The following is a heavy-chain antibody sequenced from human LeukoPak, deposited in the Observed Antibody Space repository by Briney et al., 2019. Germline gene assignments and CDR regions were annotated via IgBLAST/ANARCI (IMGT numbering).Heavy chain of an antibody. Sequence: GGSLILSCAASGFTFSSYAMSWVRQAPGKGLEWVSAISGSGGSTYYADSVKGRFTISRDNSKNTLYLQMNSLRAEDTAVYYCAKGSGYYDSSGPKLDYWGQGTLVTVSS. CDR2: ISGSGGST. CDR1: GFTFSSYA. J-gene: IGHJ4*02. CDR3: AKGSGYYDSSGPKLDY. D-gene: IGHD3-22*01. V-gene: IGHV3-23*01.